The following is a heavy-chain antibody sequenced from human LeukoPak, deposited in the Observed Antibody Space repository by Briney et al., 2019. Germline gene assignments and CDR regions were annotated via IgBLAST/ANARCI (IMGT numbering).Heavy chain of an antibody. J-gene: IGHJ4*02. V-gene: IGHV3-74*01. CDR1: GFTFSSYW. CDR3: ARGDESGSYAY. CDR2: INSDGSST. Sequence: GGSLRLSCAASGFTFSSYWMHWVRQAPGKGLVWVSRINSDGSSTSYADSVKGRFTISRDNAKHTLYLQMNSLRAEDTAVYYCARGDESGSYAYWGQGTLVTVSS. D-gene: IGHD1-26*01.